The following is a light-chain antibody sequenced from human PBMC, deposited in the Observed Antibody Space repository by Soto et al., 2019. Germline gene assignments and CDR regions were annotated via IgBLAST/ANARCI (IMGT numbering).Light chain of an antibody. CDR3: QQYNTSPFT. CDR2: GAS. Sequence: EIVLTQSQGTLSWSPGERATLSCRASPSVSSDLAWYQENPGQAPRLLIYGASSRATGIPDRFSGSGSGTDFTLTISRLEPEDFALYYCQQYNTSPFTFGQGTKLEIK. J-gene: IGKJ2*01. CDR1: PSVSSD. V-gene: IGKV3-20*01.